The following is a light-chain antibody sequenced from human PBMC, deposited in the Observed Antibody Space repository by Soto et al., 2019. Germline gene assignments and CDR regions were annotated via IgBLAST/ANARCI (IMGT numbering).Light chain of an antibody. Sequence: SARTQPPSASGTPGQRVTISCSGRSSNIRRNYVSWYQQLPGTAPQLLIYRHNQRPSGVPDRFSGSKSGASASLAISGLRSEDEADYYCAAWDDSMSGWVFGGGTKVTVL. CDR1: SSNIRRNY. V-gene: IGLV1-47*01. CDR3: AAWDDSMSGWV. CDR2: RHN. J-gene: IGLJ3*02.